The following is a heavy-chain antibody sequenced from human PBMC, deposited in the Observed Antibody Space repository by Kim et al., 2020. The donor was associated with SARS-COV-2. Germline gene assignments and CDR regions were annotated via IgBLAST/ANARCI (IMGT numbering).Heavy chain of an antibody. CDR3: AKDFGYCSSSICYPPYGMDV. CDR2: ISESGGRT. V-gene: IGHV3-23*01. D-gene: IGHD2-2*03. CDR1: GFTFSSFA. J-gene: IGHJ6*02. Sequence: GGSLRLSCAASGFTFSSFAMSWVRQAPGKGLEWVSSISESGGRTHYADSVKGRLAISRDNSKNTLYLQINSLRAEDSAIYYCAKDFGYCSSSICYPPYGMDVWGQGTTVTVSS.